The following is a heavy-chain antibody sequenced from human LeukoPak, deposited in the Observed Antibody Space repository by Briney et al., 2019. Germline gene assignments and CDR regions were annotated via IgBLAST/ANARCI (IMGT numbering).Heavy chain of an antibody. D-gene: IGHD5-24*01. CDR3: ARGGKMATIN. V-gene: IGHV4-59*01. J-gene: IGHJ4*02. CDR2: IYYSGST. Sequence: PSETLSLTCTVSGGSINTYYWGWIRQPPGKGLEWIGYIYYSGSTNYNPSLKSRVTISVDTSKNQFSLKLSSVTAADTAVYYCARGGKMATINWGQGTLVTVSS. CDR1: GGSINTYY.